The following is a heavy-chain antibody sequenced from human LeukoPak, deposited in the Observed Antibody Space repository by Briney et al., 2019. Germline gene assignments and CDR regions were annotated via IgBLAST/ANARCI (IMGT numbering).Heavy chain of an antibody. D-gene: IGHD3-16*01. CDR1: GFTFSSYG. J-gene: IGHJ4*02. Sequence: GRSLRLSCAASGFTFSSYGMHWVRQAPGKGLEWVAVISYDGSNKYYADSVKGRFTISRDNSKNTLYLQMNSLRAEDTAVYYCAKGPRKLGEGGVFDYWGQGTLVTVSS. V-gene: IGHV3-30*18. CDR3: AKGPRKLGEGGVFDY. CDR2: ISYDGSNK.